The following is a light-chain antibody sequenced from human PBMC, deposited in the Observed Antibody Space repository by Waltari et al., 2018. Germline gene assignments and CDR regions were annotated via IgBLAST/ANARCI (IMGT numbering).Light chain of an antibody. CDR1: QGISNY. J-gene: IGKJ4*01. CDR3: QRYNSVPLT. Sequence: GDRVTITCRASQGISNYLAWYQQKPGKVPKVLIYSASTLQSGVPSRFGGSGSGTDFTLTITSLQPEDVASYYCQRYNSVPLTFGGGTKVEIK. V-gene: IGKV1-27*01. CDR2: SAS.